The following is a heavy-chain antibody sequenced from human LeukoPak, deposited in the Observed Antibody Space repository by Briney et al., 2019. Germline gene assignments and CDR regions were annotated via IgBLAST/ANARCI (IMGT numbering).Heavy chain of an antibody. J-gene: IGHJ4*02. CDR2: FYHGGST. Sequence: SETLSLTCTVSGYSISTGYYWAWIRPPPGKGREWIGTFYHGGSTYYNPSLKRRVTISEDTSKNQLSLNLTSVTAADTAVYYFARAMSIAARLHTFFDYWGQGTLVTVSS. CDR3: ARAMSIAARLHTFFDY. D-gene: IGHD6-6*01. V-gene: IGHV4-38-2*02. CDR1: GYSISTGYY.